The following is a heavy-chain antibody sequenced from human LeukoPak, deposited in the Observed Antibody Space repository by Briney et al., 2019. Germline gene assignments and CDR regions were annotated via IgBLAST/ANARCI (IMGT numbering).Heavy chain of an antibody. D-gene: IGHD6-6*01. J-gene: IGHJ4*02. V-gene: IGHV3-7*01. Sequence: GGSLRLSCAASGFTFSTYWMSWVRQAPGKGLEWVANIQQNGNEKYYVDSVKGRFTISRDNAKNSLFLQMNSLRAEDTAVYYCARMGSSSSSYWGQGTLVTVSS. CDR2: IQQNGNEK. CDR1: GFTFSTYW. CDR3: ARMGSSSSSY.